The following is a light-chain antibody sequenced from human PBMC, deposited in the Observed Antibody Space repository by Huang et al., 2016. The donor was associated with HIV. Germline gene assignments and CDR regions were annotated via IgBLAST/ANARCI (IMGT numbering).Light chain of an antibody. Sequence: EIVLTQSPATLSLSPGERATLSCRASQSVSSYLAWYQQKPGQAPRLLIYDASNRATGIPARFSGSGSGTDFTLTISSLEPEDFAVYSCQQCSNWPPTFGGGTKVEIK. CDR2: DAS. CDR1: QSVSSY. CDR3: QQCSNWPPT. V-gene: IGKV3-11*01. J-gene: IGKJ4*01.